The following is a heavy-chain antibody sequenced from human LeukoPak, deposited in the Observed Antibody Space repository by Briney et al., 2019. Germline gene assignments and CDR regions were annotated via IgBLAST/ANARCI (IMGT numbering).Heavy chain of an antibody. CDR1: GYSFTSYW. CDR3: ATRYRIPIDSSGYYWKTDAFDI. D-gene: IGHD3-22*01. J-gene: IGHJ3*02. V-gene: IGHV5-51*01. Sequence: GESLKISCKGSGYSFTSYWIGWVRQMPGKGLEWMGIIYPGDSDTRYSPSFQGQVTISADKSISTAYLQWSSRKASDTAMYYCATRYRIPIDSSGYYWKTDAFDIWGQGTMVTVSS. CDR2: IYPGDSDT.